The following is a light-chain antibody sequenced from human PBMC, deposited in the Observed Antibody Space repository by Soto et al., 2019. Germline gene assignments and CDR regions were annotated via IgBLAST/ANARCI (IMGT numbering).Light chain of an antibody. CDR1: SSNIGAGYD. CDR3: QSYDSSLSADV. Sequence: QSVLAQPPSVSGAPGQKVTISCTGSSSNIGAGYDLHWYQQLPGTAPKLLLYGNINRPSGVPDRFSGSKSGTSASLAITGLQAEDEADYYCQSYDSSLSADVFGTGTKLTVL. CDR2: GNI. V-gene: IGLV1-40*01. J-gene: IGLJ1*01.